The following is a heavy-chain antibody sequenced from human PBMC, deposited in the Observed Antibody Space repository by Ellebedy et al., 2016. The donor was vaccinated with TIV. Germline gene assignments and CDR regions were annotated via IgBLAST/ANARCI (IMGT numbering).Heavy chain of an antibody. V-gene: IGHV1-24*01. CDR3: AREGQGSCSSTSCSALADY. CDR1: GYTLTELS. Sequence: ASVKVSCKVSGYTLTELSMHWVRQAPGKGLEWMGGFDPEDGETIYAQKSQGRVTMTEDTSTDTAYMELSSLRSEDTAVYYCAREGQGSCSSTSCSALADYWGQGTLVTVSS. D-gene: IGHD2-2*01. CDR2: FDPEDGET. J-gene: IGHJ4*02.